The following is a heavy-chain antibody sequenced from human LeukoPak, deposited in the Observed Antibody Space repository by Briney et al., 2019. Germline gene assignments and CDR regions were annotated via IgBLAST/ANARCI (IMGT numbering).Heavy chain of an antibody. V-gene: IGHV1-2*02. CDR2: INPNSGGT. Sequence: ASVTVSCKASGYTFTGYYMHWVRQAPGQGLEWMGWINPNSGGTNYAQKFQGRVTMTRDTSISTAYMELSRLRSDDTAVYYCARDKPRHIVVVPAAPDYWGQGTLVTVSS. J-gene: IGHJ4*02. D-gene: IGHD2-2*01. CDR1: GYTFTGYY. CDR3: ARDKPRHIVVVPAAPDY.